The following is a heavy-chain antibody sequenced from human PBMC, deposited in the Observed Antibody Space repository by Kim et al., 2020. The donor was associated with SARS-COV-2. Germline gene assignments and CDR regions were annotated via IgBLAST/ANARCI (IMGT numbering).Heavy chain of an antibody. CDR3: ARIAAAGPLDY. CDR2: ST. Sequence: STYHADSGKGRFTSSRDISKNTVYLQMNSLRAEDTAVYYCARIAAAGPLDYWGQGTRVTVSS. D-gene: IGHD6-13*01. J-gene: IGHJ4*02. V-gene: IGHV3-66*01.